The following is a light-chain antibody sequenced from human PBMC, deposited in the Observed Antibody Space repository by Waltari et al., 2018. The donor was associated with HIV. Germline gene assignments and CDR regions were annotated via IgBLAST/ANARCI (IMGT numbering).Light chain of an antibody. J-gene: IGKJ1*01. CDR2: SAA. CDR3: QEYSTYAPWI. V-gene: IGKV1-5*03. Sequence: DIQMPQSPSSLSASVGDRVSITCRASRNIRTYVAWYQQKPGKAPKLLIYSAANLEVGVPSRFSGRGTGTEFALTIGGLQPEDSATYYCQEYSTYAPWIFGQGTKVEI. CDR1: RNIRTY.